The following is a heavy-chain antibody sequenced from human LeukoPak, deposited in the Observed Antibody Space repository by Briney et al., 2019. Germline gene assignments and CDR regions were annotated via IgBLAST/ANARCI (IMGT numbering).Heavy chain of an antibody. D-gene: IGHD2-2*01. Sequence: SETLSLTCTVSGGSISSGSYYWGWIRQPPGPGLEYIGSIYYSGSTYYNPSLKSRVTISLDTSKKQFSLKLTSVTAADTAIYYCATEYCASSSCRFDSWGQGTLVTVSS. CDR3: ATEYCASSSCRFDS. J-gene: IGHJ4*02. CDR1: GGSISSGSYY. V-gene: IGHV4-39*07. CDR2: IYYSGST.